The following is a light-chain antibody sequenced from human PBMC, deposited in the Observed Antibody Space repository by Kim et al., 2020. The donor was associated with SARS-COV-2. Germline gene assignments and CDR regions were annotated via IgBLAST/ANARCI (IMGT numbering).Light chain of an antibody. CDR3: LQDSRYPRT. CDR2: AAS. J-gene: IGKJ1*01. Sequence: ASTGDRVTIICRASQAIRNELGWYQQKPGKAPKVLIYAASTLQSGVSSRFSGSGSGTDFTLTISSLQPEDFATYYCLQDSRYPRTFGQGTKVDIK. V-gene: IGKV1-6*01. CDR1: QAIRNE.